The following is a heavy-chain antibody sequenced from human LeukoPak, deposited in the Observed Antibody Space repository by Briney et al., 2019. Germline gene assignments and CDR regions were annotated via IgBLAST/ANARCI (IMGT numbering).Heavy chain of an antibody. CDR1: GFTFSSYG. CDR2: ISGSGGST. D-gene: IGHD3-22*01. Sequence: GGTLRLSCAASGFTFSSYGMSWVRQAPGKGLEWVSAISGSGGSTYYADSVKGRFTISRDNSKNSLYLQINSLRAEDTALYYCARDFYDTSGYHYDYWGQGTLVTVSS. J-gene: IGHJ4*02. CDR3: ARDFYDTSGYHYDY. V-gene: IGHV3-23*01.